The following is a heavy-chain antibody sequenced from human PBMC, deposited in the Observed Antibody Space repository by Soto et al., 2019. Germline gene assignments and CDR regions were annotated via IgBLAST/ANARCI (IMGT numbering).Heavy chain of an antibody. CDR2: INHSGST. CDR1: GGSISSYY. J-gene: IGHJ4*02. Sequence: SETLSLTCTVSGGSISSYYWSWIRQPPGKGLEWIGEINHSGSTNYNPSLKSRVTISVDTSKNQFSLKLSSVTAADTAVYYCARGIAAAGGGYWGQGTLVTVSS. D-gene: IGHD6-13*01. CDR3: ARGIAAAGGGY. V-gene: IGHV4-34*01.